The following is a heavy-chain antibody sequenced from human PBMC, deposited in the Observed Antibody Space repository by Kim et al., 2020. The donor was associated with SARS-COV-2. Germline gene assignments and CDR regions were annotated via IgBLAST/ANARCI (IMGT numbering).Heavy chain of an antibody. Sequence: ASVKVSCKASGYTFTHYAMNWVRQAPGQGLEWMGWINTNTGNPTYAQGFTGRFVFSLDTSVSTAYLQISSLKAEDTAVYYCARVFETYYYDSSGYDDWGQGTLVTVSS. CDR1: GYTFTHYA. V-gene: IGHV7-4-1*02. CDR2: INTNTGNP. D-gene: IGHD3-22*01. CDR3: ARVFETYYYDSSGYDD. J-gene: IGHJ4*02.